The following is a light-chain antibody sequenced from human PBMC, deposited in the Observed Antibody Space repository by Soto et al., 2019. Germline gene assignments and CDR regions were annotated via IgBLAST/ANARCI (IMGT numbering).Light chain of an antibody. CDR1: QSVSSNY. J-gene: IGKJ1*01. V-gene: IGKV3-20*01. CDR3: QQYAASPRT. CDR2: GAS. Sequence: IVLTQSPGTLSLSPRERATLSCRASQSVSSNYLAWYQHRPGQAPRLLIYGASTRAPGIPDRFSGSGSGTDFTLTISRLEPEDSAVYYCQQYAASPRTFGQGTQVEV.